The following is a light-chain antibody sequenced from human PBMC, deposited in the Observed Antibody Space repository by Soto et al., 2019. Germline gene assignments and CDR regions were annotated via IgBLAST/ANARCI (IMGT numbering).Light chain of an antibody. CDR2: DAS. V-gene: IGKV1-5*01. Sequence: DIQMTQSPSTLSASVGDRVTITGLASQSISSWLAWYQQKPGKAPKLLIYDASSLESGVPSRFSGSGSGTEFTLTISSLQPDDFATYYCQQYNSIPVTFGQGTKVDIK. CDR3: QQYNSIPVT. J-gene: IGKJ1*01. CDR1: QSISSW.